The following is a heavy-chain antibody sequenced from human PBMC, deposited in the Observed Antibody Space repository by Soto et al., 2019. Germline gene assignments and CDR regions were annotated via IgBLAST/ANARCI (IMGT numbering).Heavy chain of an antibody. D-gene: IGHD2-2*01. Sequence: SETLSLTCTVSGGSISSSRCHWGWIRQPPGKGLEWIASIKYSGTTFYNPSLKSRVTLSVDTSKNQFALKLSSVTAADTAVYYCARHVETSTSTIDYWGQGTLVTVSS. J-gene: IGHJ4*02. CDR1: GGSISSSRCH. CDR2: IKYSGTT. V-gene: IGHV4-39*01. CDR3: ARHVETSTSTIDY.